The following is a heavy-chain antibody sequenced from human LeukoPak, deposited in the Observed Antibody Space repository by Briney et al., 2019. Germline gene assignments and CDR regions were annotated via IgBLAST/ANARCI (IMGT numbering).Heavy chain of an antibody. CDR3: ASDDYGAFDI. V-gene: IGHV3-21*01. CDR1: GFTFSSYE. Sequence: GGSLGLSCAASGFTFSSYEMNWVRQAPGKGLEWFSSISSSNINYADSVKGRFTISRDNAKNSLYLQMNSLRAEDTAVYYCASDDYGAFDIWGQGTMVTVSS. D-gene: IGHD4-17*01. J-gene: IGHJ3*02. CDR2: ISSSNI.